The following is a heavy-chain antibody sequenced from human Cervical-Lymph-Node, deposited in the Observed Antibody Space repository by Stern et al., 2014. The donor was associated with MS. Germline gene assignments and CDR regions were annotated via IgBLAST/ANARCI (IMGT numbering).Heavy chain of an antibody. D-gene: IGHD2-8*01. CDR1: GYFFASYY. CDR2: MNHTSGGA. Sequence: VQLVQSGAEVRQPGASVRVSCGASGYFFASYYLHWVRQAPGQGLEWLGWMNHTSGGAHFAEKLQGRGNMTRATSTSSDYMELGGLTYDDTAVYYCARDVYRSVQYRYDYWGQGTLVTVSS. J-gene: IGHJ4*02. CDR3: ARDVYRSVQYRYDY. V-gene: IGHV1-2*02.